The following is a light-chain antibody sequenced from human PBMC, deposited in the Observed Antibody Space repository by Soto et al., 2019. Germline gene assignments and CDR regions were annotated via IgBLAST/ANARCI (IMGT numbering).Light chain of an antibody. CDR3: QQRGDWPPIT. V-gene: IGKV3-11*01. Sequence: EIVLTQSPATLSLSPWERAILSCRASQSVSTFSAWFQQKPGQPPRLLIYNASNRTTGIPARFSGSGSGTDFTLSISSLEPEDFAVYYCQQRGDWPPITFGQGTRLEIK. J-gene: IGKJ5*01. CDR2: NAS. CDR1: QSVSTF.